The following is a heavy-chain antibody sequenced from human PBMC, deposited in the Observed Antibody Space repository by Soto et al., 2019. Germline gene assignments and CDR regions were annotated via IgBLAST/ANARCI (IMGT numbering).Heavy chain of an antibody. J-gene: IGHJ4*02. V-gene: IGHV3-7*03. CDR2: IKEDGREK. Sequence: GGSLRLSSAASGFSFSSSLMNLPRQAPGKGMEWVADIKEDGREKYYVDSLKGRFTISRDNAKNPLYLQMNSLRAEDTAVYYCARGDYYDRRFDSWGQGTLVTVSS. CDR3: ARGDYYDRRFDS. D-gene: IGHD3-22*01. CDR1: GFSFSSSL.